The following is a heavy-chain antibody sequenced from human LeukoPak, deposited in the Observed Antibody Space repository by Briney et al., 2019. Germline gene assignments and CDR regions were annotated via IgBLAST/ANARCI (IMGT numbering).Heavy chain of an antibody. V-gene: IGHV1-2*02. CDR1: GYTFTAYY. CDR3: ARGTVVVPTTMLV. D-gene: IGHD2-2*01. Sequence: GASVKVSCKASGYTFTAYYMHWVRQAPGQGLEWMGWINPNSGGTNYAQKFQGRVTMTRDTSISTVYMELSRLRSDDTAVYYCARGTVVVPTTMLVWGQGTLVTVSS. J-gene: IGHJ4*02. CDR2: INPNSGGT.